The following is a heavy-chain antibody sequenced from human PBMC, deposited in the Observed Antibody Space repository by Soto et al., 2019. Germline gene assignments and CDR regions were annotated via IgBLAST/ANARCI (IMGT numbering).Heavy chain of an antibody. Sequence: GGSLRLSCAASGFTFSNAWMTWVRQAPGKGLEWVGRVKSETDGGTIDYAAPVKDRFTISRDDSKNTLYLQMNSLKTEDTAVYYCIGTYSGSSMRFDYWGQGTLVTVSS. D-gene: IGHD5-12*01. CDR1: GFTFSNAW. CDR2: VKSETDGGTI. V-gene: IGHV3-15*01. J-gene: IGHJ4*02. CDR3: IGTYSGSSMRFDY.